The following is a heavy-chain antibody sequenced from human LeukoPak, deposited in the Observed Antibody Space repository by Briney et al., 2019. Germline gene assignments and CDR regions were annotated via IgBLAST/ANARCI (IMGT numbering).Heavy chain of an antibody. Sequence: GASVKVSCTASGYTFITYGISWVRQAPGQGLEWMGWISAYNGNTKNEQKFQGRVTMTTDTATSTAYMELRSLRSDDTAVYYCARSFSGRPDYFDYWGQGTLVTVSS. J-gene: IGHJ4*02. CDR1: GYTFITYG. V-gene: IGHV1-18*01. CDR2: ISAYNGNT. D-gene: IGHD5-12*01. CDR3: ARSFSGRPDYFDY.